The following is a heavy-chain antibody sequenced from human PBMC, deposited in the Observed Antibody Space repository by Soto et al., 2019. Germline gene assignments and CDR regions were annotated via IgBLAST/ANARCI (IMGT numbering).Heavy chain of an antibody. Sequence: GASVKVSCKASGGTFSSYAISWVRQAPGQGLEWMGGIIPIFGTANYAQKFQGRVTITADESTSAAYMELSSLRSEDTAVYYCAREYGGYSGYDYYYYGMDVWGQGTTVTVSS. CDR2: IIPIFGTA. V-gene: IGHV1-69*13. CDR1: GGTFSSYA. J-gene: IGHJ6*02. D-gene: IGHD5-12*01. CDR3: AREYGGYSGYDYYYYGMDV.